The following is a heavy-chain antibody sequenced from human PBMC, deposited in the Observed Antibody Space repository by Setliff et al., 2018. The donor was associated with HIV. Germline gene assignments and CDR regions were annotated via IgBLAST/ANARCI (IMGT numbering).Heavy chain of an antibody. V-gene: IGHV4-4*07. J-gene: IGHJ4*02. CDR2: IYTSGIT. CDR3: ARLRQWLAFFDS. CDR1: GGTISSYY. Sequence: SETLSLTCTVSGGTISSYYWSWIRQPAGKGLEWIGRIYTSGITNYNPSLKSRVTISVDTSQNQFSLKLTSVTAADTAVYYCARLRQWLAFFDSWGQGTLVTVSS. D-gene: IGHD6-19*01.